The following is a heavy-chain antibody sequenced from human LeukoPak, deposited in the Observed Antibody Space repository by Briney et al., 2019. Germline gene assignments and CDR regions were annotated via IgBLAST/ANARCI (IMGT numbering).Heavy chain of an antibody. CDR3: TTRACHAGGCSSSFYYYYGLHF. J-gene: IGHJ6*02. CDR2: IIPIFGTA. V-gene: IGHV1-69*13. CDR1: GNSISNYA. Sequence: SVTVSRKASGNSISNYAVSWVRQAPGQGFEWMGGIIPIFGTADYAQKFQGRVTITADQSTSTTYMALSSLKSEDTATYYCTTRACHAGGCSSSFYYYYGLHFWGQGTTVSVSS. D-gene: IGHD3-16*01.